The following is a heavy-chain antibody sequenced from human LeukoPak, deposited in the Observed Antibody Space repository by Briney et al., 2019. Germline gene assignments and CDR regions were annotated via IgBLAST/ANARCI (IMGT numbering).Heavy chain of an antibody. D-gene: IGHD3-3*01. CDR1: GGSISSGSDY. V-gene: IGHV4-61*02. Sequence: SQTLSLTCTVSGGSISSGSDYWSWIRQPAGKGLEWIGRIYNSGSTNYNPSLKSRVTISVDTSKNQFSLKLRSVTAADTAVYYCARGSHYDFWSGYSPYYYYYMDVWGKGTTVTVSS. CDR3: ARGSHYDFWSGYSPYYYYYMDV. J-gene: IGHJ6*03. CDR2: IYNSGST.